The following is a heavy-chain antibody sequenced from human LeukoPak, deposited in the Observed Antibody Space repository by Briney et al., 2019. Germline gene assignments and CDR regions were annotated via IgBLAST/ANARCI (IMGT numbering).Heavy chain of an antibody. V-gene: IGHV4-61*08. D-gene: IGHD6-19*01. Sequence: PSQTLSLTCTVSGGSIMVAAYSWSWIRQPPGKGLEWIGYIYYSGSTNYNPSLKSRVTISVDTSKNQFSLNLSSVTAADTAVYYCARYSSGWRSFDIWGQGTMVTVSS. CDR2: IYYSGST. CDR1: GGSIMVAAYS. J-gene: IGHJ3*02. CDR3: ARYSSGWRSFDI.